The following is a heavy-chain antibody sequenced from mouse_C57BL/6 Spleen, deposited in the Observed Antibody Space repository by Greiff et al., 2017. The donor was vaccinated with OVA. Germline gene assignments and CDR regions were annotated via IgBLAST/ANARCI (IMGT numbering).Heavy chain of an antibody. CDR3: ARDDGYSWFAY. CDR2: ISSGSSTN. CDR1: GFTFSDYG. Sequence: EVQLVESGGGLVKPGGSLKLSCAASGFTFSDYGMHWVRQAPEKGLEWVAYISSGSSTNYYADTVKGRFTISRDNAKNTLFLQMTSLRSEDTAMYYCARDDGYSWFAYWGQGTLVTVSA. V-gene: IGHV5-17*01. D-gene: IGHD2-3*01. J-gene: IGHJ3*01.